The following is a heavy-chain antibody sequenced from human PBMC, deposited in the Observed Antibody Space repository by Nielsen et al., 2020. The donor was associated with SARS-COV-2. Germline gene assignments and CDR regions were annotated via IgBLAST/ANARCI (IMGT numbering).Heavy chain of an antibody. J-gene: IGHJ3*02. D-gene: IGHD2-2*02. Sequence: GESLKISCAASGFTFSDYYMSWIRQAPGKGLEWVSYISSSSSYTNYADSVKGRFIISRDNAKNSLYLQMNSLRAEDTAVYYCARDKGYCSSTSCYTSAFDIWGQGTMVTVSS. CDR2: ISSSSSYT. V-gene: IGHV3-11*06. CDR3: ARDKGYCSSTSCYTSAFDI. CDR1: GFTFSDYY.